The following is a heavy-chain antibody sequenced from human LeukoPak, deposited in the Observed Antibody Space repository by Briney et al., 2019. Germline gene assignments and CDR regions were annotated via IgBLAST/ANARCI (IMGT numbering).Heavy chain of an antibody. CDR1: GFIFSDYY. J-gene: IGHJ4*02. CDR2: CSNGGDTV. CDR3: ARGDGVYDYVWGRSY. V-gene: IGHV3-11*01. Sequence: GRPLRPSWAAAGFIFSDYYMVWIRQAAGKGREWKAYCSNGGDTVVYADSVKGRFTISRDNSGDSLYLQMNSLGADETAVYYGARGDGVYDYVWGRSYWGQGTLVSVSS. D-gene: IGHD3-16*01.